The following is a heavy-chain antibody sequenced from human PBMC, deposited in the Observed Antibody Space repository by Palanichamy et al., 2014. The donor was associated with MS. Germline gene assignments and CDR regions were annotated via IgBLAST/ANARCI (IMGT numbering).Heavy chain of an antibody. D-gene: IGHD3-10*01. J-gene: IGHJ4*02. CDR1: GFTFSSYW. CDR3: VRDGSGSYPFDY. V-gene: IGHV3-74*01. CDR2: ITSDGSST. Sequence: EVQLVESGGGLVQPGGSLRLSCAASGFTFSSYWMHWVRQAPGKGLVWVSLITSDGSSTIYADAVRGRFTISRDSAKNTLYLQMNSLRGEDTAVYYCVRDGSGSYPFDYWGQGTLVTVSS.